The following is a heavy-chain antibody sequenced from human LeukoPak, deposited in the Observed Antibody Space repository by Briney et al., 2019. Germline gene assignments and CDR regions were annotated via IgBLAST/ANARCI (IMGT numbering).Heavy chain of an antibody. CDR3: ARDQGKRWLQLLDAFDI. J-gene: IGHJ3*02. V-gene: IGHV1-69*04. Sequence: SVKVSCKASGGTFSSYTISWVRQAPGQGLEWMGRIIPILGIANYAQKFQGRVTITADKSTSTAYMELSSLRSEDAAVYYCARDQGKRWLQLLDAFDIWGQGTMVTVSS. CDR1: GGTFSSYT. CDR2: IIPILGIA. D-gene: IGHD5-24*01.